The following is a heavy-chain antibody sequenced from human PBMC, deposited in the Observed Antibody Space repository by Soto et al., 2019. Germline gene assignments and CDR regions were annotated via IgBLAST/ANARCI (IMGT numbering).Heavy chain of an antibody. J-gene: IGHJ6*02. CDR1: GYTFNRYG. V-gene: IGHV1-18*01. D-gene: IGHD2-8*01. CDR2: ISGYNGDT. CDR3: AKNGQPPYYYYGLDV. Sequence: ASVKVSCTASGYTFNRYGISWVRPAPDQGLEWMGWISGYNGDTNYAQKFQDRVSMTIDTSTGTAYMELRSLTSDDTAIYYCAKNGQPPYYYYGLDVWGQGTKVTSP.